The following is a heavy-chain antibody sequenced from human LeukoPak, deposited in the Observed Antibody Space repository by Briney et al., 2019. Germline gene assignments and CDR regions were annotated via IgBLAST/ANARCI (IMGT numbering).Heavy chain of an antibody. V-gene: IGHV3-30-3*01. D-gene: IGHD3-10*01. CDR3: IEGIQVFRGNYYYYGMDV. Sequence: PGGSLRLSCAGSGFTFRIYAMSWVRQAPGKGLEWVAVISYDGSNKYYADSVKGRFTISRDNSKNTLYLQMNSLRAEDTAVYYCIEGIQVFRGNYYYYGMDVWGQGTTVTVSS. J-gene: IGHJ6*02. CDR2: ISYDGSNK. CDR1: GFTFRIYA.